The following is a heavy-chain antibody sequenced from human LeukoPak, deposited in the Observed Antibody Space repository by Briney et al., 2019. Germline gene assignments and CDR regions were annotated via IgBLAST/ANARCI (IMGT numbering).Heavy chain of an antibody. J-gene: IGHJ4*02. CDR3: TRDHRVVAY. CDR1: GFTFSDHY. Sequence: GGSLKLSFAASGFTFSDHYMTWIRQAPGKGLEWVSYISNSGSTIKYADAVKGRFTISRDNAKNSLYLQMNSLRAEDTAVYYCTRDHRVVAYWPQRPLVTVSS. D-gene: IGHD2-15*01. V-gene: IGHV3-11*01. CDR2: ISNSGSTI.